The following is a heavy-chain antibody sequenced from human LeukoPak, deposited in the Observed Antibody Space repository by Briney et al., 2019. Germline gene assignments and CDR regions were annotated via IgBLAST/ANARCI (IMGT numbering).Heavy chain of an antibody. J-gene: IGHJ4*02. CDR2: ISGSGGST. CDR3: AKHILVGGLDY. CDR1: GFTFSSYA. D-gene: IGHD3-3*01. V-gene: IGHV3-23*01. Sequence: GGSLRLSCAASGFTFSSYAMSWVRQAPGKGLEWVSAISGSGGSTYYADSVKGRFTISRDTSKSTLFLQMNSLRAEDTAVYYCAKHILVGGLDYWGQGTLVTVSS.